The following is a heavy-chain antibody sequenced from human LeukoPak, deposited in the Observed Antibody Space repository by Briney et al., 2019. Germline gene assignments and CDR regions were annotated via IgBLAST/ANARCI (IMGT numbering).Heavy chain of an antibody. CDR3: ARGLCYYGSGSYCPLDY. CDR2: IIPIFGTA. V-gene: IGHV1-69*13. J-gene: IGHJ4*02. CDR1: GGTFSSYA. Sequence: GASVKVSCTASGGTFSSYAISWVRQAPGQGIEWMGGIIPIFGTANYAQKFQGRVTITADESTSTAYMELSSLRSEDTAVYYCARGLCYYGSGSYCPLDYWGQGTLVTVSS. D-gene: IGHD3-10*01.